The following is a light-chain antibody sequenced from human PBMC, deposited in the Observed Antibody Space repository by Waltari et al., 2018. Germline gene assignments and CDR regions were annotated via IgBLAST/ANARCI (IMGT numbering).Light chain of an antibody. Sequence: EIVLTQSPGTLSLSQGDRATLSCRASQSVSRTLAWYQQKPGQAPRLLIYDASSRATGIPDRFSGSGSGTDFSLTITRLEPEDFAVYYCQHYVSLPVTFGQGTKVEIK. CDR1: QSVSRT. CDR3: QHYVSLPVT. CDR2: DAS. J-gene: IGKJ1*01. V-gene: IGKV3-20*01.